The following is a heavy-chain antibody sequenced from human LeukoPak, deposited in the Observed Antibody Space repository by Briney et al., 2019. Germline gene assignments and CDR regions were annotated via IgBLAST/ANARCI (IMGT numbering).Heavy chain of an antibody. CDR1: GITFKRHN. Sequence: GSLRLSCGASGITFKRHNIGWVRQGPGKGPPWVSTISGSGDKTYYADSVKGRFTISRDNSKNTLYLQMNSLRAEDTAVYYCAKDTGRLQPECWGQGTLVTVSS. V-gene: IGHV3-23*01. D-gene: IGHD4-11*01. CDR2: ISGSGDKT. CDR3: AKDTGRLQPEC. J-gene: IGHJ4*02.